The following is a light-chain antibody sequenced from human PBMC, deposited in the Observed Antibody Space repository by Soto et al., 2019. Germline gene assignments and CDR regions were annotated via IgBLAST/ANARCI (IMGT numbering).Light chain of an antibody. CDR2: GAS. J-gene: IGKJ1*01. CDR1: QSVSSTY. Sequence: EIVLTQSPGTLSLSPWERAALSCRASQSVSSTYLAWYQQRIGRAPRLLIYGASSRPAGIPDRFSGGGSGTDFTLTISRLEPEDFAVYYCQQSGSSPWTFGQGTKVDIK. V-gene: IGKV3-20*01. CDR3: QQSGSSPWT.